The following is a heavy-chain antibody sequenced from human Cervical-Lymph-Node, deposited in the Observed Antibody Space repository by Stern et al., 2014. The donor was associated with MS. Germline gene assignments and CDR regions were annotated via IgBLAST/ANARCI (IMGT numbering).Heavy chain of an antibody. D-gene: IGHD3-22*01. Sequence: EVQLVESGGDLVQPGRSLRLSCAASGFPFDDYAMFWVRQAPGQGLEWVARSDWTGGSLAYADSVKGRFTISRDNARNSLFLQMNDLRPEDTALYFCAKDRDDSSGHPTYGMDVWGQGTRVTVSS. J-gene: IGHJ6*02. CDR3: AKDRDDSSGHPTYGMDV. CDR1: GFPFDDYA. CDR2: SDWTGGSL. V-gene: IGHV3-9*01.